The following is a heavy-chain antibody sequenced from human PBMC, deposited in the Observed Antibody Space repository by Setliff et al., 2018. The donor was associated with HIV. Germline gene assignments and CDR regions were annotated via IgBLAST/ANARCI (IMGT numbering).Heavy chain of an antibody. V-gene: IGHV4-59*12. CDR1: GGSISSYY. CDR3: ARGGRSTVTQWAWFDP. CDR2: IYYSGST. D-gene: IGHD4-17*01. Sequence: KASETLSLTCTVSGGSISSYYWSWIRQPPGKGLEWIGYIYYSGSTNYNPSLKSRVTISGDTTKNQISLKLTSVTAADTAVYYCARGGRSTVTQWAWFDPWGQGTLVTVSS. J-gene: IGHJ5*02.